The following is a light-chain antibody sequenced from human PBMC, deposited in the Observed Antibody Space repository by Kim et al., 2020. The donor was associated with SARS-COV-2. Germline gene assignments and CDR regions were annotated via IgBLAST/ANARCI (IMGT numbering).Light chain of an antibody. Sequence: SSELTQDPAVSVALGQTVRMTCQGDSLREYYASWYQRKPGQAPAVVIYGPNSRPSGIPDRFSGSTSGNTAYLAITGAPAEDEADYYCSSRGRSGNHWVFG. V-gene: IGLV3-19*01. J-gene: IGLJ3*02. CDR3: SSRGRSGNHWV. CDR2: GPN. CDR1: SLREYY.